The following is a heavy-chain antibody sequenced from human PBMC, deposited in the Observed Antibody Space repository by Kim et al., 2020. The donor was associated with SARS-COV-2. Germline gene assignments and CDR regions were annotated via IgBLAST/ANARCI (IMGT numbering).Heavy chain of an antibody. J-gene: IGHJ4*02. CDR3: AKGRTYTSGSYREFDY. Sequence: GGSLRLSCAASGFTFSTYGMHWVRRAPGKGLEWVTLISYDGSKKYYAESVKGRFTISRDNSENTLYLQMNSLRAEDTAVYYCAKGRTYTSGSYREFDYWGQGTLVTVSS. D-gene: IGHD3-10*01. V-gene: IGHV3-30*18. CDR1: GFTFSTYG. CDR2: ISYDGSKK.